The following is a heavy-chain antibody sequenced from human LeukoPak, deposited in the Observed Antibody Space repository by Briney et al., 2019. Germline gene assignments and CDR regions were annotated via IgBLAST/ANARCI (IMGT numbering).Heavy chain of an antibody. V-gene: IGHV5-51*03. CDR2: IYPGDSDT. J-gene: IGHJ4*02. CDR3: ACVYYDSSGYFDY. D-gene: IGHD3-22*01. CDR1: GYSFTSYW. Sequence: GESLKISCKGSGYSFTSYWIGWVRQMPGKGLEWMGIIYPGDSDTRYSPSFQGQVTISADKSISTAYLQWSSLRASDTAMYYCACVYYDSSGYFDYWGQGTLVTVSS.